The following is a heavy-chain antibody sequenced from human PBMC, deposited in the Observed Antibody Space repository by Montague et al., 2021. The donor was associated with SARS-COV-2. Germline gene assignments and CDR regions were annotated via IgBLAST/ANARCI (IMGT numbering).Heavy chain of an antibody. J-gene: IGHJ3*02. CDR2: FYHSGSI. Sequence: TLSLTCSVSGGSIRSGGYSWSWIRQPPGKGLEWIGYFYHSGSIYYNPSLKSRATISVDRSKNHFSLKLTSVTAADTAVYYCARGWGGTYSDDAFDIWGQGTMVTVSS. CDR3: ARGWGGTYSDDAFDI. CDR1: GGSIRSGGYS. D-gene: IGHD1-26*01. V-gene: IGHV4-30-2*01.